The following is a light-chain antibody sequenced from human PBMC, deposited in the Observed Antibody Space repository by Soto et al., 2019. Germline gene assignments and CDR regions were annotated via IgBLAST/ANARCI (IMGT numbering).Light chain of an antibody. CDR1: QTVRNNY. CDR3: QQYGSSPQT. V-gene: IGKV3-20*01. Sequence: EIVFTQSPGTLYLSPGERATLSCRASQTVRNNYLAWYQQKPGQAPRLLIYDASSRATGIPDRFSGSGSGTDFTLTISRLEPEDFAVYYCQQYGSSPQTFGQGTKVDIK. J-gene: IGKJ1*01. CDR2: DAS.